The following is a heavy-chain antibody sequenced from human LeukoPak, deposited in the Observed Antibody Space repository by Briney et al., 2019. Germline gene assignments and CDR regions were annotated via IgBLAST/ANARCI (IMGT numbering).Heavy chain of an antibody. CDR3: ARGELAAAMAFHYYGMGV. J-gene: IGHJ6*02. CDR2: IIPILGIA. Sequence: GASVKVSCKASGGTFSSYAISWVRQAPGQGLEWMGRIIPILGIANYAQKFQGRVTITADKSTSTAYMELSSLRSDDTAVYYCARGELAAAMAFHYYGMGVWGQGTTVTVSS. CDR1: GGTFSSYA. V-gene: IGHV1-69*04. D-gene: IGHD5-18*01.